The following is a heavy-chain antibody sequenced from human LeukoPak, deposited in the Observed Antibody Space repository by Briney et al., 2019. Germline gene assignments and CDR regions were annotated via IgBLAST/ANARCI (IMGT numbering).Heavy chain of an antibody. CDR1: GFTFSSSA. CDR3: AKAMDSSSWYHDY. J-gene: IGHJ4*02. D-gene: IGHD6-13*01. V-gene: IGHV3-23*01. Sequence: GGSLRLSCAVSGFTFSSSAMSWVRQAPGKGLEWVSVISASGRTTYYADSVKGRFTISRDNSKNTLYLQMITLRADDTALYYCAKAMDSSSWYHDYWGKGTLVTVSS. CDR2: ISASGRTT.